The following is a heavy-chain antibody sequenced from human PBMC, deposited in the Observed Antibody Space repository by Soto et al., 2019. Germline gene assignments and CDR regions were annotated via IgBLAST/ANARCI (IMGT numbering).Heavy chain of an antibody. J-gene: IGHJ3*01. CDR2: ISGYTGSA. CDR1: GNIVTNYG. V-gene: IGHV1-18*01. Sequence: QVRLVQSGAEVKKPGATVRVSCKASGNIVTNYGINWVRQAPGQGLEWLGCISGYTGSAHYSHKLQDRITMTIGTSTTTADMELTSLTSDATSLYYCATGGGALDVWGQGTLVTVSA. CDR3: ATGGGALDV.